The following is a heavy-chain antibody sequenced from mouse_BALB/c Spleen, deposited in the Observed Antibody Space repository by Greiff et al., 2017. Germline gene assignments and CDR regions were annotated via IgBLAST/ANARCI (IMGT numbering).Heavy chain of an antibody. V-gene: IGHV1-4*02. CDR1: GYTFTSYT. Sequence: VQLQQSAAELARPGASVKMSCKASGYTFTSYTMHWVKQRPGQGLEWIGYINPSSGYTEYNQKFKDKTTLTADKSSSTAYMQLSSLTSEDSAVYYCARSGAFITTVEVDYWGQGTTLTVSS. CDR3: ARSGAFITTVEVDY. J-gene: IGHJ2*01. CDR2: INPSSGYT. D-gene: IGHD1-1*01.